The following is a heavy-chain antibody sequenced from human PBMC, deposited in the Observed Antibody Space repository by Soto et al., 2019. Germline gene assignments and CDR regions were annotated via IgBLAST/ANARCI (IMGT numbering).Heavy chain of an antibody. Sequence: QVQLQESGPGLVRPSGTLSLTCAVSSGSFSSSYWWSWFRQPPGKGLEWIGEIYHSGRTNYNPSLRGRVTISVDKYKKQFSLKLSSVTAADTAVYYCASNLVTAGVGWFDPWGQGTLVTVSS. D-gene: IGHD2-21*02. V-gene: IGHV4-4*02. CDR2: IYHSGRT. CDR1: SGSFSSSYW. J-gene: IGHJ5*02. CDR3: ASNLVTAGVGWFDP.